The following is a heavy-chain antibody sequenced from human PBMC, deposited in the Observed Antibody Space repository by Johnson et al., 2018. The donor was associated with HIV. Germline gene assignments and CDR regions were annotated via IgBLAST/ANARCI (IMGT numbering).Heavy chain of an antibody. J-gene: IGHJ3*02. V-gene: IGHV3-13*01. CDR1: GFTFSSYD. Sequence: VQLVESGGGLVQPGGSLRLSCAASGFTFSSYDMHWVRQATGKGLEWVSAIGTAGDTYYPGSVKGRFTISRENAKNSLYLQMNSLRAGDTAVYYCAREGMYSSYQGSFDIWGQGTIVTGSS. CDR2: IGTAGDT. CDR3: AREGMYSSYQGSFDI. D-gene: IGHD6-6*01.